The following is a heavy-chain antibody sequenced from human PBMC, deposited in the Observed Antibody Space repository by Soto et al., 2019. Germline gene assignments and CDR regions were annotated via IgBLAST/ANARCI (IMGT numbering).Heavy chain of an antibody. V-gene: IGHV1-69*13. CDR3: ARSLWSYSNYSYYYGMDV. J-gene: IGHJ6*02. CDR2: IIPIFGTA. CDR1: GGTFSSYA. Sequence: SVKVSCRASGGTFSSYAISWVRQAPGQGLEWMGGIIPIFGTANYAQKFQGRVTITADESTSTAYMELSSLRSEDTAVYYCARSLWSYSNYSYYYGMDVWGQGTTVTVSS. D-gene: IGHD4-4*01.